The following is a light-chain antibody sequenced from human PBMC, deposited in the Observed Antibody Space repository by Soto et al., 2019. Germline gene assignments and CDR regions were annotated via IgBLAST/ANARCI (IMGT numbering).Light chain of an antibody. Sequence: QSVLTQPPSASGTPGQRVTISCSGSSSNIVTNHVYWYQHLPGTAPKLLIYRNSLRPSGVPDRFSGSKSGTSASLAISGIRSEDEADYYGAAWDDSLSGGVFGGGTKVTVL. CDR2: RNS. CDR1: SSNIVTNH. CDR3: AAWDDSLSGGV. J-gene: IGLJ3*02. V-gene: IGLV1-47*01.